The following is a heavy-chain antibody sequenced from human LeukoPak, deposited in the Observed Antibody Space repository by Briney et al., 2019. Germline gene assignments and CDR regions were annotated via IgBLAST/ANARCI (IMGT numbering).Heavy chain of an antibody. CDR3: ARSDGGYGDY. CDR2: INHSGST. D-gene: IGHD5-12*01. V-gene: IGHV4-34*01. CDR1: GGSFSGYY. J-gene: IGHJ4*02. Sequence: SSETLSLTCAVYGGSFSGYYWSWIRQPPGKGLEWIGEINHSGSTNYNPSLKSRVTISVDTSKNQFSLKLSSVTAADTAVYYCARSDGGYGDYWGQGTLVTVSS.